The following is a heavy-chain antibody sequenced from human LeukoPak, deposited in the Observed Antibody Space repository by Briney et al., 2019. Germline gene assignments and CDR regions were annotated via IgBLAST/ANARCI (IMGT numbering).Heavy chain of an antibody. CDR3: AREGGYCSGGSCYPGGLGYMDV. D-gene: IGHD2-15*01. CDR2: ISSSGSTI. CDR1: GFTFSDYY. V-gene: IGHV3-11*04. Sequence: GGSLRLSCAASGFTFSDYYMSWIRQAPGKGLEWVSYISSSGSTIYYADSVKGRFTISRDNAKNSLYLQMNSLRAEDTAVYYCAREGGYCSGGSCYPGGLGYMDVWGKGTTVTISS. J-gene: IGHJ6*03.